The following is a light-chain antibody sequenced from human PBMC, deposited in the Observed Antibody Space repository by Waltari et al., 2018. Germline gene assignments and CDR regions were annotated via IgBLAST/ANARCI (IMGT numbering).Light chain of an antibody. V-gene: IGKV1-33*01. CDR3: QHYHNFPLT. J-gene: IGKJ4*01. CDR2: DAS. CDR1: QSISNY. Sequence: DIQMTQSPSSLSASVGDRVTITCQASQSISNYLNWYQQKPGKAPKLLIYDASNLETGVPSRFSGSGSGTDFTFTISSLQPEDIATYYCQHYHNFPLTFGGGTKVEIK.